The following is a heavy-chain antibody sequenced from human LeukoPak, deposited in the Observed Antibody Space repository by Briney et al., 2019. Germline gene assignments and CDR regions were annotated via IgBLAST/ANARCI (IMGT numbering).Heavy chain of an antibody. CDR3: ATGRRDSSGPIPGHGEEYYFDY. V-gene: IGHV1-46*01. D-gene: IGHD6-19*01. Sequence: ASVKVSCKASGYTFTSYYMHWVRQAPGQGLEWMGIINPSGGTTSYAQEFQGRVTMTEDTSTDTAYMELSSLRSEDTAVYYCATGRRDSSGPIPGHGEEYYFDYWGQGTLVTVSS. CDR2: INPSGGTT. J-gene: IGHJ4*02. CDR1: GYTFTSYY.